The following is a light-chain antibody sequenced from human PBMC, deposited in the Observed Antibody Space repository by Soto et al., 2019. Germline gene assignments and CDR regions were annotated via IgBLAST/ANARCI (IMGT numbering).Light chain of an antibody. CDR1: SSDVGGYNY. V-gene: IGLV2-14*01. Sequence: QSVLTQPASVSGSPGQSITISCTGTSSDVGGYNYVSWYQQHPGKAPKLMIYDVTNRPSGVSNRFSGSKSSNTASLTISGIQDEDEADYYCSSYTSRSTPLVFGGGTQLTVL. CDR3: SSYTSRSTPLV. CDR2: DVT. J-gene: IGLJ3*02.